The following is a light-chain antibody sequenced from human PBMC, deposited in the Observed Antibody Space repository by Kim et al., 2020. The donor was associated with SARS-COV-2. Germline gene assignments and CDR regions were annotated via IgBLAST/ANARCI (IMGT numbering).Light chain of an antibody. CDR1: QSVSNNY. CDR3: HHDGSSPYT. J-gene: IGKJ2*01. V-gene: IGKV3-20*01. CDR2: GAS. Sequence: EIVLTQSPGTLSLSPGERATLSCRASQSVSNNYLAWYQQKPGQAPRLLIYGASSRATAIPDRFSGSGSGTDFTLTISRLEPEDFAVYYCHHDGSSPYTFGQGTKLEI.